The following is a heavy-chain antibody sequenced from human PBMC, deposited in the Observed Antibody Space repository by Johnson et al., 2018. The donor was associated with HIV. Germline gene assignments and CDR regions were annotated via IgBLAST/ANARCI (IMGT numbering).Heavy chain of an antibody. V-gene: IGHV3-33*06. CDR2: IWYDGSNK. J-gene: IGHJ3*02. CDR1: GFTVSSNY. D-gene: IGHD6-13*01. Sequence: QVQLVESGGGLIQPGGSLRLSCAASGFTVSSNYMSWVRQAPGKGLEWVAVIWYDGSNKYYADSVKGRFTISRDNSKNTLYLQMNSLRAEDTAVYYCAKDRRSSSRDAFDIWGQGTMVTVSS. CDR3: AKDRRSSSRDAFDI.